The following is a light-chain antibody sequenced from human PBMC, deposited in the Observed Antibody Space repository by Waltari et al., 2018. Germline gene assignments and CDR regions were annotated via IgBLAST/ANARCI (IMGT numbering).Light chain of an antibody. Sequence: TQSPSTLSAFVGDKVTITCRASQNLDRLLAWYQQKPGTAPRLLIYIASNLESGVPSRFSGSGSGTEFTLTINSLQPDDFATYYCQQYINYWTFGQGTKVQ. V-gene: IGKV1-5*03. CDR3: QQYINYWT. CDR2: IAS. CDR1: QNLDRL. J-gene: IGKJ1*01.